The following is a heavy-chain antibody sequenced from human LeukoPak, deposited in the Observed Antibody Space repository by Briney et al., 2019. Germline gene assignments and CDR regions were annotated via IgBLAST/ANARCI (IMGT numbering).Heavy chain of an antibody. CDR3: ARRTYSSSSSLFDY. CDR1: GYTFTSYY. CDR2: INPNSGGT. J-gene: IGHJ4*02. Sequence: GASVKVSCKASGYTFTSYYIHWMRQAPGQGLEWMGWINPNSGGTNDAQKFQGRVTMTTDTSISTAYMELSRLRSDDTALYYCARRTYSSSSSLFDYWGQGTLVTVSS. V-gene: IGHV1-2*02. D-gene: IGHD6-6*01.